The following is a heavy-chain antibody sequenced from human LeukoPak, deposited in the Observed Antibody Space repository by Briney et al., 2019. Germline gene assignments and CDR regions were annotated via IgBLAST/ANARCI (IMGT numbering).Heavy chain of an antibody. CDR3: AKEIDYDSSGYYSSFDY. D-gene: IGHD3-22*01. CDR2: ISGSGDTT. J-gene: IGHJ4*02. V-gene: IGHV3-23*01. CDR1: GFTFSSYG. Sequence: GGSLRLSCAASGFTFSSYGMTWVRQAPGKGLEWVSIISGSGDTTYYADSVKGRFTISRDNSKNTLYLQMNSLRVDDTAVYYCAKEIDYDSSGYYSSFDYWGQGTLVTASS.